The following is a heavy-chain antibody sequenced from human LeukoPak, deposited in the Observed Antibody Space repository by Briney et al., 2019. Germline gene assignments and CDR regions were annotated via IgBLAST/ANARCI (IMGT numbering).Heavy chain of an antibody. V-gene: IGHV3-30*02. CDR2: IAHHGNDK. Sequence: GESLRLSCVASGFPFNKNAMHWVRQGPGKGLEWVAYIAHHGNDKYYADSVKGRFTISRDNFKRTLYLQLNSLRPADTGVYYCEKDGDWSCTDWGQGALVTVSS. D-gene: IGHD2-21*02. J-gene: IGHJ4*02. CDR3: EKDGDWSCTD. CDR1: GFPFNKNA.